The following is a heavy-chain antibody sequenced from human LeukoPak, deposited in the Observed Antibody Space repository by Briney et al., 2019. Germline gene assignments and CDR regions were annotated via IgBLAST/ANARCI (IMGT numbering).Heavy chain of an antibody. D-gene: IGHD4-17*01. J-gene: IGHJ6*03. CDR1: GFTVSTTY. CDR3: AKAVTVTTPEATYYYYMDV. CDR2: IYTGGST. V-gene: IGHV3-53*01. Sequence: PGGSLRLSCAASGFTVSTTYMSWVRQAPGKGLEWVSIIYTGGSTYYAHSVKGRFTISRDNSKNTVYLQMNSLRAEDTAVYYCAKAVTVTTPEATYYYYMDVWGKGTTVTISS.